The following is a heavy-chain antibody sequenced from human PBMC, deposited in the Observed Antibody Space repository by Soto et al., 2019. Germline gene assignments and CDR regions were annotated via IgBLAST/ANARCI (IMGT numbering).Heavy chain of an antibody. CDR3: ATGTFNFDS. CDR1: GFTFSDYY. Sequence: QVQLVESGGGLVRPGGSLRLSCAASGFTFSDYYMSWIRQPPGKGLEWVSSISGSGGSTYYADSVKGRFIISRDNSKSTLYLQMNSLRAEDTAVYYCATGTFNFDSWGQGTLVTVSS. V-gene: IGHV3-11*01. CDR2: ISGSGGST. J-gene: IGHJ4*02.